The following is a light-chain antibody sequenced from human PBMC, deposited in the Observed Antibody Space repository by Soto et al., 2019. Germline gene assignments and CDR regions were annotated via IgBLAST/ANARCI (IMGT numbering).Light chain of an antibody. CDR1: SSNIGASYE. CDR3: QSYDSSLSGYV. Sequence: QLVLTQPPSVSGAPGQRVTISCTGSSSNIGASYEVHWYQQLPGRAPKLLIYGNNNRPSGVPDRSSGSKSGTSGSLAITGLQAEDEADYYCQSYDSSLSGYVFGTGTKLTVL. V-gene: IGLV1-40*01. J-gene: IGLJ1*01. CDR2: GNN.